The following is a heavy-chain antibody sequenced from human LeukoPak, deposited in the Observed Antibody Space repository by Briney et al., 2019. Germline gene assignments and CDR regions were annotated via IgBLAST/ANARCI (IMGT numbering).Heavy chain of an antibody. CDR1: GGSISSYY. Sequence: SETLSLTCTVSGGSISSYYWTWIRQPAGKGPEWIGRIHASGSTNYNPSLKSRVNMSVDTSKNQFSLKLNSVTAADTAVYYCARLVLTAYCSGGSCYPDGFYFDYWGQGTLVTVSS. CDR2: IHASGST. D-gene: IGHD2-15*01. V-gene: IGHV4-4*07. J-gene: IGHJ4*02. CDR3: ARLVLTAYCSGGSCYPDGFYFDY.